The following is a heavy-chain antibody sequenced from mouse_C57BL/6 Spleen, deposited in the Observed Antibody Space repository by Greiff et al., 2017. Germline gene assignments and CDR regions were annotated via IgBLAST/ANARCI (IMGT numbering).Heavy chain of an antibody. CDR3: ARNGEDDYGFAY. CDR2: IWSGGSR. Sequence: QVQLKESGPGLVQPSQSLSITCTVSGFSLTSYGVHWVRQSPGKGLEWLGVIWSGGSRDYNAAIISRLSISKDNSKSQVFFKMNSLQADDTAIYYCARNGEDDYGFAYWGQGTLVTVSA. J-gene: IGHJ3*01. V-gene: IGHV2-2*01. D-gene: IGHD2-4*01. CDR1: GFSLTSYG.